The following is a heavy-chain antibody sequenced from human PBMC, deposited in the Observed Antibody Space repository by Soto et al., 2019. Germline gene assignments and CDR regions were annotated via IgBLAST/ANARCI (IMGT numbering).Heavy chain of an antibody. CDR3: ARLWDPNYYESSANSKSYFDY. D-gene: IGHD3-22*01. J-gene: IGHJ4*02. CDR1: GFSLNTPGMC. V-gene: IGHV2-70*11. Sequence: GSGPTLVNPTQTLTLTCTFSGFSLNTPGMCVTWIRQPPGKALEWLARIDWDDDKYYSTSLKTRLSISKDTSRNQVVLTMTNMDPVDTATYYCARLWDPNYYESSANSKSYFDYRGQGTLVTVSS. CDR2: IDWDDDK.